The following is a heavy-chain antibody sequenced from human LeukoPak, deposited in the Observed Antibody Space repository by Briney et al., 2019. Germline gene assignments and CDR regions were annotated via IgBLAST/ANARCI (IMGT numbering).Heavy chain of an antibody. CDR3: AREPYSSSWYYFDY. D-gene: IGHD6-13*01. Sequence: PGGSLRLPCAASGFTFDDYGMSWVRHAPGKGLEWVSGINWNGGSTGYADSVKGRFTISRDNAKNSLYLQMNSLRAEDTALYYCAREPYSSSWYYFDYWGQGTLVTVSS. CDR1: GFTFDDYG. J-gene: IGHJ4*02. V-gene: IGHV3-20*04. CDR2: INWNGGST.